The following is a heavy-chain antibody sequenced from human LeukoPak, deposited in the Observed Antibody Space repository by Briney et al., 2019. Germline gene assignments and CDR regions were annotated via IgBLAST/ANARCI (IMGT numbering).Heavy chain of an antibody. CDR2: IYYSGST. J-gene: IGHJ1*01. CDR1: GGSISSGDYY. CDR3: ARVLSYSSGYSSVEYFQH. D-gene: IGHD3-22*01. Sequence: SETLSLTCTVSGGSISSGDYYWSWIRQPPGKGLEWIGYIYYSGSTYYNPSLKSRVTISVDTSENQFSLELSSVTAADTAVYYCARVLSYSSGYSSVEYFQHWGQGTLVTVSS. V-gene: IGHV4-30-4*08.